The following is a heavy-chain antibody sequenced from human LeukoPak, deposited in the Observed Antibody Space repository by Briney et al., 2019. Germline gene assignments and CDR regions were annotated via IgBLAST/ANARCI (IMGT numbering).Heavy chain of an antibody. CDR2: MNPNSGNT. Sequence: ASVKVSCKASGYTFTSYDINWVRQATGQGLEWMGWMNPNSGNTGYAQKFQGRVTMTRNTSISTAYMELSSLRSEDTAVYYCARGSYVMRFYYYYYYGMDVWGQGTTVTVSS. CDR3: ARGSYVMRFYYYYYYGMDV. D-gene: IGHD3-10*02. V-gene: IGHV1-8*01. J-gene: IGHJ6*02. CDR1: GYTFTSYD.